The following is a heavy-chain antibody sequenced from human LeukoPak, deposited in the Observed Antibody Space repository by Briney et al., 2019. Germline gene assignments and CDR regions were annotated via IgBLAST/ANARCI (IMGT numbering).Heavy chain of an antibody. D-gene: IGHD6-13*01. CDR2: INSDGSST. CDR1: GFTFSSYW. V-gene: IGHV3-74*01. CDR3: ARGDKQLVFNRSKGGFDP. Sequence: GGSLRLSCAASGFTFSSYWMHWVRQAPGKGLVWVSRINSDGSSTSYADSVKGRFTISRDNSKNTLYLQMNSLRAEDTALYYCARGDKQLVFNRSKGGFDPWGQGILVTVSS. J-gene: IGHJ5*02.